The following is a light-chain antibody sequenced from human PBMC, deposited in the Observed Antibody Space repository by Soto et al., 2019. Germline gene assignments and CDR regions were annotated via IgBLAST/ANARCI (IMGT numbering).Light chain of an antibody. CDR2: DVN. Sequence: QSALTQPASVSEFPGQSVTISCIGTSSDVGAYNYVSWYQQHPGKAPKLIIFDVNHRPSGISNPFSGSKSGNTASLSVSGLQADDEADYYCSSFTVMNTQVFGGGTKLTVL. CDR3: SSFTVMNTQV. V-gene: IGLV2-14*03. CDR1: SSDVGAYNY. J-gene: IGLJ2*01.